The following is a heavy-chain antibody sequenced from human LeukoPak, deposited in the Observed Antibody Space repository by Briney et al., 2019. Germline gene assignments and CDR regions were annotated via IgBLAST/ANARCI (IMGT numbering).Heavy chain of an antibody. J-gene: IGHJ5*02. V-gene: IGHV3-23*01. CDR1: GFTFDAYA. CDR2: ISGSGGST. CDR3: AKAIGSPPRIFQA. Sequence: QPGGSLRPSCEASGFTFDAYAMHWVRQAPGKGLEWVSTISGSGGSTYYADSVKGRFTISRDNSKNTLYLQMNSLRVEDTALYYCAKAIGSPPRIFQAWGQGTLVTVSS. D-gene: IGHD2-15*01.